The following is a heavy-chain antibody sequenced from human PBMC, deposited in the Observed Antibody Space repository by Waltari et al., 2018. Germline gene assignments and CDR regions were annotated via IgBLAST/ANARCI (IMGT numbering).Heavy chain of an antibody. Sequence: QVQLVESGGGVVQPGGARRLACAASGFTFSSYGMPWVRQAPGQGLEWVAFIRYDGSNKYYADSVKGRFTTSRDNSKNTLYLQMNSLRAEDTAVYYCAKDSKWFGETYPGYWGQGTLVTVSS. CDR2: IRYDGSNK. D-gene: IGHD3-10*01. V-gene: IGHV3-30*02. J-gene: IGHJ4*02. CDR3: AKDSKWFGETYPGY. CDR1: GFTFSSYG.